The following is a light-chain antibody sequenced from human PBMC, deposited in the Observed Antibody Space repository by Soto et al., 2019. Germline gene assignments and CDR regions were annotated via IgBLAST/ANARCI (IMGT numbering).Light chain of an antibody. V-gene: IGLV2-14*01. Sequence: QSALTQPASVSGSPGQSITISCTGTSSDVGAYNYVSWFQQYPGKASRLMIYEVSNRPSGVSNRFSGSKSGNTASLTISGLQAEDEADYYCSSYTTSSTLVVFGGGTKVTVL. CDR1: SSDVGAYNY. CDR3: SSYTTSSTLVV. CDR2: EVS. J-gene: IGLJ2*01.